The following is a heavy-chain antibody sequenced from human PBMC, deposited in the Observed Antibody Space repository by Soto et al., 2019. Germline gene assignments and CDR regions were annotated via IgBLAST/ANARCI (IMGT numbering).Heavy chain of an antibody. D-gene: IGHD5-18*01. CDR3: AKNTSMVTSLDY. Sequence: SGGSMRLSCAASGFTFSSYAMTWVRQAPGKGLEWVSSISGGSGGTTKYADSVKGRFTISSDNSKNTLYLQMNSLRADDTAVYYCAKNTSMVTSLDYWGQGTLVTVSS. J-gene: IGHJ4*02. CDR1: GFTFSSYA. CDR2: ISGGSGGTT. V-gene: IGHV3-23*01.